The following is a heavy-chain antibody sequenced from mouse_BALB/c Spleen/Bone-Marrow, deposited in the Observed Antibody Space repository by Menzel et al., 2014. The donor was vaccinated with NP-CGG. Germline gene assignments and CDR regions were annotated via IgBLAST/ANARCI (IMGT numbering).Heavy chain of an antibody. V-gene: IGHV1S81*02. CDR3: TRNGPDSSGYPAWFAY. CDR2: INPSNGGT. D-gene: IGHD3-2*01. Sequence: VQLQQSGAELVKPGASVKLSCKASGYTFTIYYMFWVKQRPGQGLEWIGEINPSNGGTNFNEKFKSKATPTVDKSSSTAYMQLSSLTSEDSAVYYCTRNGPDSSGYPAWFAYWGQGTLVTVSA. CDR1: GYTFTIYY. J-gene: IGHJ3*01.